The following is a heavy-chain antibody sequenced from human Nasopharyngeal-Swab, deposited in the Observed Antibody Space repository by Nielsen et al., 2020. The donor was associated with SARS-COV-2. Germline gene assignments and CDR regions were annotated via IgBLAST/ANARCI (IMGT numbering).Heavy chain of an antibody. CDR2: ILDSGTT. D-gene: IGHD3-10*01. J-gene: IGHJ5*02. V-gene: IGHV4-59*08. Sequence: WIRQPPGKGLEWIGYILDSGTTTYTPSLKSRVTISIDTSKNHFSLEMTSVTAADTAIYYCAASYGSGSFRSWFDPWGQGTLVTVSS. CDR3: AASYGSGSFRSWFDP.